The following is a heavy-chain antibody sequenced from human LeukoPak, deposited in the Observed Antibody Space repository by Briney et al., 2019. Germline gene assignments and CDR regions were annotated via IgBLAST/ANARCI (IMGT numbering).Heavy chain of an antibody. D-gene: IGHD6-13*01. CDR1: GGSISSYY. V-gene: IGHV4-59*01. Sequence: SETLSLTCTVSGGSISSYYWSWIRQPPGKGLEWIGYIYYSGSTNYNPSLKSRVTISVDTSKNQFSLKLSSVTAADTAVYYCAREYSSSWYGRNWFDPWGQGTLVTVSS. CDR2: IYYSGST. CDR3: AREYSSSWYGRNWFDP. J-gene: IGHJ5*02.